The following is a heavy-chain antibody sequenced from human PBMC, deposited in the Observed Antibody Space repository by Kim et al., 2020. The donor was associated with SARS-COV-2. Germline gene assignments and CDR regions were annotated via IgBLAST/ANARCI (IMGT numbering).Heavy chain of an antibody. CDR1: GFTFSSYA. CDR2: IYSGGSST. Sequence: GGSLRLSCAASGFTFSSYAMSWVRQAPGKGLEWVSVIYSGGSSTYYADSVKGRFTISRDNSKNTLYLQMNSLRVEDTAVYYCAKDYSSGWYGGGDYWGQGTLVTVSS. J-gene: IGHJ4*02. CDR3: AKDYSSGWYGGGDY. D-gene: IGHD6-19*01. V-gene: IGHV3-23*03.